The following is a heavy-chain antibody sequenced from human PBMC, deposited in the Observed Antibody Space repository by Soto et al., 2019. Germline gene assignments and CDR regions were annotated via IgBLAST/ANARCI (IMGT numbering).Heavy chain of an antibody. J-gene: IGHJ4*02. D-gene: IGHD3-16*02. CDR1: GYTFTSYG. Sequence: QVQLVQSGAEVKKPGASVKVSCKASGYTFTSYGISWVRQAPGQGLEWVGWISAYRGNKNYAQKLQGRVTMTTDTSTSTAYMELRSLRSDDRAVYYCARGRVTFGGVIGIFDYWGQGTLVTVSS. CDR2: ISAYRGNK. CDR3: ARGRVTFGGVIGIFDY. V-gene: IGHV1-18*04.